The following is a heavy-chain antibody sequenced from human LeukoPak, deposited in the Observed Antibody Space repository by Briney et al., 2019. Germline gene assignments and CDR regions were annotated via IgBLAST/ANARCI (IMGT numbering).Heavy chain of an antibody. Sequence: PSGTLSLTCAVSGGSINSDYWWTWVRQSPGKGPEWIGEIYHTGSVNYNLSLESRVTISRDRSKNQFSLKLSSVTAADTAVYYCARTVVVVAATTYYYYGMDVWGQGTTVTVSS. V-gene: IGHV4-4*02. CDR2: IYHTGSV. CDR3: ARTVVVVAATTYYYYGMDV. D-gene: IGHD2-15*01. CDR1: GGSINSDYW. J-gene: IGHJ6*02.